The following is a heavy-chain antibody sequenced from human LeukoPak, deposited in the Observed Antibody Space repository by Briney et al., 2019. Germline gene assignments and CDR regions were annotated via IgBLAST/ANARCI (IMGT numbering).Heavy chain of an antibody. D-gene: IGHD3-3*01. J-gene: IGHJ4*02. Sequence: SETLSLTCAVYGGSFSGYYWSWIRQPPGKGLEWIGEINHSGSTNYNPSLKSRVTISVDTSKNQFSLKLSSVTAADTAVYYCARDALPPKGRYYDFWSGYSRGDDYWGQGTLVTVSS. CDR2: INHSGST. CDR1: GGSFSGYY. CDR3: ARDALPPKGRYYDFWSGYSRGDDY. V-gene: IGHV4-34*01.